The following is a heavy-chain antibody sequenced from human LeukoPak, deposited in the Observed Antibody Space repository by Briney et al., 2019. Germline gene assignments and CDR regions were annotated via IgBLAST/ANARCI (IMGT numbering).Heavy chain of an antibody. CDR3: ARVRRSSNDYYYYYMDV. J-gene: IGHJ6*03. D-gene: IGHD2-2*01. V-gene: IGHV4-39*07. CDR1: GGSISSSSSY. Sequence: SETLSLTCTVSGGSISSSSSYWGWIRHPPGKGREWIGSIYYSGSTYYNPSLKSRVTISVDTSKNQFSLKLSSVTAADTAVYYCARVRRSSNDYYYYYMDVWGKGTTVTVSS. CDR2: IYYSGST.